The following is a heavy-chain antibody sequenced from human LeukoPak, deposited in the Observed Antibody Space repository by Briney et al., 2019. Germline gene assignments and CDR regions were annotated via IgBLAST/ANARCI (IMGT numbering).Heavy chain of an antibody. J-gene: IGHJ3*02. CDR2: IYYSGST. V-gene: IGHV4-59*01. D-gene: IGHD1-26*01. Sequence: SETLSLTCTVSGGSISSYYWSWIRQPPGKGLEWIGYIYYSGSTSYNPSLKSRVTISVDTSKKQFSLKLSSVTAADTAFYYCARYIVSYPHDAFDIWGQGTMVTVS. CDR1: GGSISSYY. CDR3: ARYIVSYPHDAFDI.